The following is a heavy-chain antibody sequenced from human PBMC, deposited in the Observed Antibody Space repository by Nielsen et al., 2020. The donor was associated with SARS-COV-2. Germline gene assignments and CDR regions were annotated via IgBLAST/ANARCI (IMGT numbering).Heavy chain of an antibody. CDR1: GYSFTSYW. CDR3: ARQALATAGDY. V-gene: IGHV5-51*01. J-gene: IGHJ4*02. D-gene: IGHD6-13*01. Sequence: GESLKISCTGSGYSFTSYWIGWVRQMPGKGLEWMGIIFPGDSDTRYSPSFQGQVTISADKSITTAYLQWSSLKASDTAMYYCARQALATAGDYWGQGTLVTVSS. CDR2: IFPGDSDT.